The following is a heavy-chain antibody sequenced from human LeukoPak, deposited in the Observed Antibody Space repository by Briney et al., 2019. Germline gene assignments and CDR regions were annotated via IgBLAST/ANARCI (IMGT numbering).Heavy chain of an antibody. D-gene: IGHD6-6*01. J-gene: IGHJ4*02. Sequence: PSETLSLTCTVSGGSIRGYYWSWIRQPPGKGLEWIGYIYTSGSTNYNPSLKSRVTISVDTSKNQFSLKLSSVTAADTAVYYCARHRVYSSSSGYYFDYWGQGTLVTVSS. CDR2: IYTSGST. V-gene: IGHV4-4*09. CDR3: ARHRVYSSSSGYYFDY. CDR1: GGSIRGYY.